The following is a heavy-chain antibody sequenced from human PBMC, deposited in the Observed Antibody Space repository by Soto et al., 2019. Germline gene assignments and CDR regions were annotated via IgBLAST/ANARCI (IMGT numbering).Heavy chain of an antibody. Sequence: GGSLRLSCAASGFTFSNYGMHWVRQAPGKGLEWVAVIWYDGSNKYYADSVKGRFTISRDNSKNTLYLQMNSLRAEDTAVYYCARYNGDYYFDYWGQGTLVTVSS. CDR1: GFTFSNYG. J-gene: IGHJ4*02. V-gene: IGHV3-33*01. CDR3: ARYNGDYYFDY. D-gene: IGHD4-17*01. CDR2: IWYDGSNK.